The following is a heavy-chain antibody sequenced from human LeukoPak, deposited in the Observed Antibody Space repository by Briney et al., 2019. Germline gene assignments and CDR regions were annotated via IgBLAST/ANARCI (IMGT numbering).Heavy chain of an antibody. Sequence: SETLSLTCTVSGGSIRSSYYYWGWIRQPPGKGLEWIGSIYDSGSTYYNPSLKSRVTISVDTSKNQFSLKLSSVTAADTAVYYCARSADSGTYYYYGMDVWGQGTTVTVSS. D-gene: IGHD6-13*01. J-gene: IGHJ6*02. V-gene: IGHV4-39*07. CDR1: GGSIRSSYYY. CDR2: IYDSGST. CDR3: ARSADSGTYYYYGMDV.